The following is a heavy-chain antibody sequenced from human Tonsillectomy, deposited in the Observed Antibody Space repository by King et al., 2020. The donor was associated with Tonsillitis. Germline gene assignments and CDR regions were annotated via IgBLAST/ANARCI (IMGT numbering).Heavy chain of an antibody. CDR2: IKQDGREK. J-gene: IGHJ4*02. V-gene: IGHV3-7*03. CDR1: GFTLSSYC. D-gene: IGHD6-19*01. CDR3: AAGSGWLIDY. Sequence: VQLVESGGGLVQPGGSLRLSCVASGFTLSSYCMNWVRQAPGKGLEWVANIKQDGREKNYVDSVKGRFTIPRDNAKNTLYLQMNSPRAQDTALYYCAAGSGWLIDYWGQGTLITVSS.